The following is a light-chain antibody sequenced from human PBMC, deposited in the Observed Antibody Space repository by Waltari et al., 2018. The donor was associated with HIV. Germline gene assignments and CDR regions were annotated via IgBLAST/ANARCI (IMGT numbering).Light chain of an antibody. J-gene: IGKJ4*01. CDR3: QQYRRSPLT. V-gene: IGKV3-20*01. CDR1: QSVSSTY. Sequence: EIVLTQSPGTLALSLGKRATLSCRASQSVSSTYLAWYQQKPGQPPRLLIYGASTRATGIPDRFSCSGSGTDFTLTISRVEPEDSAVYYCQQYRRSPLTFGGGTKVEIK. CDR2: GAS.